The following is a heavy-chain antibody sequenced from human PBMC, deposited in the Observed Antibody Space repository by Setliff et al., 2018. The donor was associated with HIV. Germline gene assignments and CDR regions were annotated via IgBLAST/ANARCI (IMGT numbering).Heavy chain of an antibody. CDR3: AREGVHHNFWSGYTYYYGLDV. V-gene: IGHV3-7*01. D-gene: IGHD3-3*01. Sequence: GGSLRLSCAAFGFSFSKYSMSWVRQAPGKGLEWVANIKEDGSATYYVESVRGRFTISRDNPNNLLYLQMDNLRGEDTAVYYCAREGVHHNFWSGYTYYYGLDVWGQGTTVTVSS. CDR2: IKEDGSAT. CDR1: GFSFSKYS. J-gene: IGHJ3*01.